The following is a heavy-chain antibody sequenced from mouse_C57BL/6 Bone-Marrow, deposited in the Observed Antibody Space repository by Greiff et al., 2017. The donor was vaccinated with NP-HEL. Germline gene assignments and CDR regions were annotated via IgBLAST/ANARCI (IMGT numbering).Heavy chain of an antibody. J-gene: IGHJ3*01. CDR2: ILPGSGST. D-gene: IGHD2-1*01. CDR1: GYTFTGYW. CDR3: ARGKIYYGNPGWFAY. Sequence: QVQLKQSGAELMKPGASVKLSCKATGYTFTGYWIEWVKQRPGHGLEWIGEILPGSGSTNYNEKFKGKATFTADTSSNTAYMQLSSLTTEDSAIYYCARGKIYYGNPGWFAYWGQGTLVTVSA. V-gene: IGHV1-9*01.